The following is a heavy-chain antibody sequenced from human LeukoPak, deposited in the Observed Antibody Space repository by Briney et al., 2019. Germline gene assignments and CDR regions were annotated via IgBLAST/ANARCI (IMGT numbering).Heavy chain of an antibody. Sequence: SETLSLTCAVYGGSFSGYYWSWIRQPPGKGLEWIGTIFYSGSTYYNPSLKSRVTLSVDTSKNQFSLKLSSVTAADTAVYYCATQILLCHYYWGQGTLVTVSS. J-gene: IGHJ4*02. CDR2: IFYSGST. CDR1: GGSFSGYY. CDR3: ATQILLCHYY. V-gene: IGHV4-34*12. D-gene: IGHD2/OR15-2a*01.